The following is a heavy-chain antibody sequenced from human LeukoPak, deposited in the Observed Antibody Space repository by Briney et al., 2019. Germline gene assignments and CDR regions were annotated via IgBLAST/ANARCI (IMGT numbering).Heavy chain of an antibody. V-gene: IGHV3-7*01. CDR3: AKVGLRFLEWFGFDP. Sequence: GGSLRLSCAASGFTFSSYWMSWVRQAPGKGLEWVANIKQDGSEKYYVDSVKGRFTISRDNAKNSLYLQMNSLRAEDTAVYYCAKVGLRFLEWFGFDPWGQGTLVTVSS. D-gene: IGHD3-3*01. J-gene: IGHJ5*02. CDR1: GFTFSSYW. CDR2: IKQDGSEK.